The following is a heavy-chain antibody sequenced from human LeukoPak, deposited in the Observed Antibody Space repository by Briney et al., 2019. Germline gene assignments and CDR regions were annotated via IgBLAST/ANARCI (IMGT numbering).Heavy chain of an antibody. J-gene: IGHJ4*02. D-gene: IGHD2-2*01. CDR2: ISYDGSNK. CDR3: AGSSTSRLGGLDY. V-gene: IGHV3-30*04. CDR1: GFTFSSYA. Sequence: GGSLRLSCAASGFTFSSYAMHWVRQAPGKGLEWVAVISYDGSNKYYADSVKGRFTISRDNSKNTLYLQMNSLRAEDTAVYYCAGSSTSRLGGLDYWGQGTLVTVPS.